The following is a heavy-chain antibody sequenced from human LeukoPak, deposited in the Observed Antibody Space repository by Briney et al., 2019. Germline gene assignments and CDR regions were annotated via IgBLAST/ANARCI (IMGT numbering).Heavy chain of an antibody. CDR3: ARDGLRYCSGGSCYFNY. CDR1: GFIFSTYG. Sequence: GGSLRLSCAASGFIFSTYGMSWVRQAPGKGLEWVAVISYDGSNKYYADSVKGRFTISRDNSKNTLYLQMNSLRAEDTAVYYCARDGLRYCSGGSCYFNYWGQGTLVTVSS. V-gene: IGHV3-30*03. D-gene: IGHD2-15*01. J-gene: IGHJ4*02. CDR2: ISYDGSNK.